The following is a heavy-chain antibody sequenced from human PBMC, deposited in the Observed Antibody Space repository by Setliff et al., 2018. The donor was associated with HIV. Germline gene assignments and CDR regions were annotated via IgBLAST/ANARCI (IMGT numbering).Heavy chain of an antibody. J-gene: IGHJ5*02. CDR3: ARVPVAGANWFDP. CDR1: GDSMISRPYY. D-gene: IGHD2-21*01. V-gene: IGHV4-39*01. Sequence: PSETLSLTCTVSGDSMISRPYYWSWIRQSPGEGLEWIGEINHGGSTNYNPSLKSRVTMSVDTSKNQFSLQLISVTAADQGVYYCARVPVAGANWFDPWGLGTLVTV. CDR2: INHGGST.